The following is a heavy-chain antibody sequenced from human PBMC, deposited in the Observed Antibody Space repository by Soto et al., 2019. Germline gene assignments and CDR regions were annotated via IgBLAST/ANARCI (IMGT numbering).Heavy chain of an antibody. D-gene: IGHD7-27*01. Sequence: PGGSLRLSCAASGFAFSGYGMHWVRRAPGKGLEWVTSIWHDGTNKYYAESVKGRFTISRDNSKNTLYLQMNSLRAEDTAVYYCAGDLGGMDVWGQGTTVTVSS. J-gene: IGHJ6*02. V-gene: IGHV3-33*01. CDR2: IWHDGTNK. CDR1: GFAFSGYG. CDR3: AGDLGGMDV.